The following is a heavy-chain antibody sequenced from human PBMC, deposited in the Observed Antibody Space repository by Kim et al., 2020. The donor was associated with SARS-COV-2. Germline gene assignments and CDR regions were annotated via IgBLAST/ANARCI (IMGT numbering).Heavy chain of an antibody. J-gene: IGHJ6*02. CDR1: GGTFSSYA. Sequence: SVKVSCKASGGTFSSYAISWVRQAPGQGLEWMGGIIPIFGTANYAQKFQGRVTITADESTSTAYMELSSLRSEDTAVYYCASVGDYDSSGYYSSHYYGMDVWGQGTTVTVSS. CDR3: ASVGDYDSSGYYSSHYYGMDV. D-gene: IGHD3-22*01. V-gene: IGHV1-69*13. CDR2: IIPIFGTA.